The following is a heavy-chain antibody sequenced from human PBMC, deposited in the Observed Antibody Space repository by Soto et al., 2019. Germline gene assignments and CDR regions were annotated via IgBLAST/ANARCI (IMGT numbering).Heavy chain of an antibody. CDR3: ARAGRYYGSGSYYNGEVDGDY. CDR2: IWYDGSNK. Sequence: QVQLVESGGGVVQPGRSLRLSCAASGFTFSSYGMHWVRQAPGKGLEWVAVIWYDGSNKYYADSVKGRFTISRDNSKNTMYLQMSSLRAEDTAVYYCARAGRYYGSGSYYNGEVDGDYWGQGTLVTVCS. CDR1: GFTFSSYG. D-gene: IGHD3-10*01. J-gene: IGHJ4*02. V-gene: IGHV3-33*01.